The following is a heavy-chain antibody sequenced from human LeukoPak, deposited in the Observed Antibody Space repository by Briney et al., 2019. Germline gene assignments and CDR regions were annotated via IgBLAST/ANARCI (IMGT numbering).Heavy chain of an antibody. CDR3: ARLSSSSRHGWFDP. Sequence: SETLSLTCTVSGGSISSYYWSWIRQPPGKGLEWIGYIYYSGSTNYNPSLKSRVTISVDTSKNQFSLKLSPVTAADTAVYYCARLSSSSRHGWFDPWGQGTLVTVSS. V-gene: IGHV4-59*08. CDR2: IYYSGST. D-gene: IGHD6-13*01. CDR1: GGSISSYY. J-gene: IGHJ5*02.